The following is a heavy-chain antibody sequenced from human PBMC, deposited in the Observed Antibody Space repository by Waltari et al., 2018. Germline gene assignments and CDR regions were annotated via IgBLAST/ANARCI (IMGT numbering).Heavy chain of an antibody. CDR3: AKDAFGNTYLDF. CDR1: GFTFSNFG. J-gene: IGHJ4*02. D-gene: IGHD2-2*02. V-gene: IGHV3-30*02. CDR2: IWFDGSDK. Sequence: QVHLVESVGGVVQPGGSLRLSCATSGFTFSNFGMHWGRQAPGKGLEWVALIWFDGSDKFYADSVRGRFTISRDNSARTLYLDMDSLRLDDTAMYYCAKDAFGNTYLDFWGQGTLVTVSS.